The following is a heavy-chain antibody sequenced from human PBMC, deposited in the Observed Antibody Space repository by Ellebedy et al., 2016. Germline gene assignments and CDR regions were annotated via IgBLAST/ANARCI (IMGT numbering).Heavy chain of an antibody. Sequence: GESLKISXAASGFTFSGSAMHWVRQASGKGLEWVGRIRSKVNNYATEFAASVKGRFTISRDNAGNTLFLQMNSLRAEDTAVYYCARQPNVQIGVAGRAWWNFYFDFWGQGTLVTVSS. CDR2: IRSKVNNYAT. CDR1: GFTFSGSA. D-gene: IGHD1-7*01. CDR3: ARQPNVQIGVAGRAWWNFYFDF. J-gene: IGHJ4*02. V-gene: IGHV3-73*01.